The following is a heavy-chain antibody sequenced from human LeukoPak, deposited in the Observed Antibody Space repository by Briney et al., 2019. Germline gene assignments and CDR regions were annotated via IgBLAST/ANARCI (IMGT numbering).Heavy chain of an antibody. J-gene: IGHJ6*03. CDR2: ISSYNGNT. Sequence: ASVTVSCKASGYTFTTSGISWVRQAPGQGLEWMGWISSYNGNTNYAQKLQGRVTMTTDTSTSTAYMELRSLRSDDTAVYYCARAHSVAGYYYYYYYMDVWGKGTTVTVSS. CDR1: GYTFTTSG. CDR3: ARAHSVAGYYYYYYYMDV. D-gene: IGHD6-13*01. V-gene: IGHV1-18*01.